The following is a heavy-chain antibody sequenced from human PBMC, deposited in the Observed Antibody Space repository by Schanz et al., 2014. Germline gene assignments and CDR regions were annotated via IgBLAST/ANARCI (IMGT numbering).Heavy chain of an antibody. CDR3: AGTYCSSTSCYTGYYYMDV. Sequence: VQLEQSGAEVKKPGSSVKVSCKASGGTFTSDSMHWVRQAPGQGLEWMGMINPSGGSTTYAQKFQGRVTMTRDTSTSTAYMELTSLRSEDTAVYYCAGTYCSSTSCYTGYYYMDVWGKGTTVTVSS. J-gene: IGHJ6*03. CDR2: INPSGGST. CDR1: GGTFTSDS. D-gene: IGHD2-2*02. V-gene: IGHV1-46*01.